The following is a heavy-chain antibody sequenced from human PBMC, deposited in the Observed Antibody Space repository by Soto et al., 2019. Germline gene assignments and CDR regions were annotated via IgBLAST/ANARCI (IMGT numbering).Heavy chain of an antibody. V-gene: IGHV5-51*03. D-gene: IGHD1-1*01. Sequence: EVQLVQSGAEVKKPGESLKISCKGSGYRFTSYWIGWVRQMPGKGLEWMGVIYPGDSDTRYNPSFQGQVTISADKSNSTAYLQWSSLKASDTAIYYCARHRGSDWTDSDYWGQGTLVTVSS. J-gene: IGHJ4*02. CDR1: GYRFTSYW. CDR2: IYPGDSDT. CDR3: ARHRGSDWTDSDY.